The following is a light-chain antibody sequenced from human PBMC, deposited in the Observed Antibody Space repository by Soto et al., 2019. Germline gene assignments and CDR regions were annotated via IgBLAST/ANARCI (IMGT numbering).Light chain of an antibody. V-gene: IGKV1-13*02. CDR2: DAS. J-gene: IGKJ5*01. CDR1: QDISFD. CDR3: QHFYRSPIT. Sequence: SQMNQCTSSLSAYVGNRNAITCQASQDISFDLNWYQERPGEAPKLLLYDASTLERGVPSRFSGTGSGTEFTLTISSLQPDDFAPYYCQHFYRSPITFGQGTRLQVK.